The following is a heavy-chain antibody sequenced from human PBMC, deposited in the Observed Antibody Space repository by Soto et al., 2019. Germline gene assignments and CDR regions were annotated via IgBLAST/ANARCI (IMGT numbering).Heavy chain of an antibody. CDR2: ISWDGGTT. D-gene: IGHD3-16*01. J-gene: IGHJ5*01. CDR1: GFTFEDYT. V-gene: IGHV3-43*01. Sequence: EVRLVESGGDVVQPGGSLRLSCAASGFTFEDYTIHWVRQAPGKALEWVSLISWDGGTTYYTHSVKGRFTISRDNSKSSLYLQMNSLRPEDTALYYCAKDGSQKDDDGNWLGSWGQGTLVTVSS. CDR3: AKDGSQKDDDGNWLGS.